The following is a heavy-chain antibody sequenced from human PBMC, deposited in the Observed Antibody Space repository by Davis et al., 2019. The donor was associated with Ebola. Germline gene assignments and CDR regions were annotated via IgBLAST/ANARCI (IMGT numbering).Heavy chain of an antibody. CDR2: INHSGST. CDR3: ARHYGAYYYGSGSSLDV. CDR1: AASFSGYY. D-gene: IGHD3-10*01. J-gene: IGHJ6*02. V-gene: IGHV4-34*01. Sequence: MPSQTLSPTCPLYAASFSGYYWNWIRQPPGKGLAWIGEINHSGSTNYNPSLKSRVTISVDTSKNQFSLKLSSVTAADTVVYYCARHYGAYYYGSGSSLDVWGQGTTVTVSS.